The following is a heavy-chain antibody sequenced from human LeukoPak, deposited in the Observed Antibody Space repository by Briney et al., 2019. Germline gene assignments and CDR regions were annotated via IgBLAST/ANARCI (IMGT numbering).Heavy chain of an antibody. CDR3: AKIVGATDY. V-gene: IGHV3-30*18. Sequence: GRSLRLSCAASGFTFSSDAMHWVRQAPGKGLEWVAVISYDGSNKYYADSVKGRFTISRDNSRNALYLQMNSLRAEDTAVYYCAKIVGATDYWGQGTLVTVSS. CDR1: GFTFSSDA. D-gene: IGHD1-26*01. J-gene: IGHJ4*02. CDR2: ISYDGSNK.